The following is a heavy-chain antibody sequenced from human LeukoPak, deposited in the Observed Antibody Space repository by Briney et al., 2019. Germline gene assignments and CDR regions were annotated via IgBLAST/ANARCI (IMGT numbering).Heavy chain of an antibody. D-gene: IGHD4-17*01. J-gene: IGHJ4*02. V-gene: IGHV1-2*02. CDR3: ARGPTVTIDY. CDR1: GYTFTGYY. CDR2: INPNTGGT. Sequence: ASVKVSCKACGYTFTGYYMHWVRQAPGQGLEWMGWINPNTGGTNYAQNFQGRVTMTRDTSISTAYRKLSRLKSDDTAVYYGARGPTVTIDYWGQGTLVTASS.